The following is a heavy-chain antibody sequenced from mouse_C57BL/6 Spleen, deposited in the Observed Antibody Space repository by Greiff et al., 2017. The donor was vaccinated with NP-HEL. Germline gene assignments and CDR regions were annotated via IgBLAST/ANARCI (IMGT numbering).Heavy chain of an antibody. V-gene: IGHV5-6*01. J-gene: IGHJ2*01. CDR3: ARQLGDYDRGSFFDD. CDR2: ISSGGSYT. D-gene: IGHD2-4*01. CDR1: GFTFSSYG. Sequence: EVQVVESGGDLVKPGGSLKLSCAASGFTFSSYGMSWVRQTPDKRLEWVATISSGGSYTYYPDSVKGRFTFSRDNAKNTLYLQMSSLKSEDTAMYYCARQLGDYDRGSFFDDWGQGTTLTVSS.